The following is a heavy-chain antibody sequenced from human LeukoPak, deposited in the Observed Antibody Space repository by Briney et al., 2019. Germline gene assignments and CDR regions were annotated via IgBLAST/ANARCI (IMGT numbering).Heavy chain of an antibody. J-gene: IGHJ4*02. Sequence: PGGSLSLSCAASGFIFSSYAMHWVRQAPGRGLEWVAVISYDGSNKYYADSVKGRFTISRDNSKNTLYLQMNSLRAEDTAVYYCARGRVRGSYYGDYWGQGTLVTASS. CDR2: ISYDGSNK. V-gene: IGHV3-30-3*01. D-gene: IGHD1-26*01. CDR3: ARGRVRGSYYGDY. CDR1: GFIFSSYA.